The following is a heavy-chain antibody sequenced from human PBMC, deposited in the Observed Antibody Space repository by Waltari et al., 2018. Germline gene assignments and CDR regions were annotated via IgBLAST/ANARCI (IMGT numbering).Heavy chain of an antibody. V-gene: IGHV4-59*01. CDR1: GGSISSYY. D-gene: IGHD4-17*01. CDR3: ARDEPPSYGGNPAGMDV. Sequence: QVQLQESGPGLVKPSETLSLTCTVSGGSISSYYWSWIRPPPGKGLEWIGYIYYSGSTNYNPSLKSRVTISVDTSKNQFSLKLSSVTAADTAVYYCARDEPPSYGGNPAGMDVWGQGTTVTVSS. J-gene: IGHJ6*02. CDR2: IYYSGST.